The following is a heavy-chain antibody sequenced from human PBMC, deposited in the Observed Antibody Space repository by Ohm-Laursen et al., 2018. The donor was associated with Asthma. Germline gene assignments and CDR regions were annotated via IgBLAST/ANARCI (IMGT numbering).Heavy chain of an antibody. CDR2: TSNDGSYT. J-gene: IGHJ6*02. V-gene: IGHV3-30*04. Sequence: SLRLSCAASGFTFSSYSMHWVRQAPGKGLSWVALTSNDGSYTDYADSVKGRFTISRDNSKNTLYLEMDSLRVEDTAVYYCAKDWGGGFSVSGYYYFYYGMDVWGQGTTVTVSS. CDR1: GFTFSSYS. CDR3: AKDWGGGFSVSGYYYFYYGMDV. D-gene: IGHD6-19*01.